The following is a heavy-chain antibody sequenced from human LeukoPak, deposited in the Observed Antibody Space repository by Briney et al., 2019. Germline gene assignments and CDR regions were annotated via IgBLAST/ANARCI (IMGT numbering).Heavy chain of an antibody. Sequence: SGGSQRLSCAASGFTFSSYAMSWVRQAPGKGLEWVSAISGSGGSTYYAESVKGRFTISRDNSKNTLYLQMNSLRAENTAVYYCAKGPCTAAAGCDFDYWGQGTLVTAS. CDR2: ISGSGGST. V-gene: IGHV3-23*01. CDR1: GFTFSSYA. D-gene: IGHD6-13*01. J-gene: IGHJ4*02. CDR3: AKGPCTAAAGCDFDY.